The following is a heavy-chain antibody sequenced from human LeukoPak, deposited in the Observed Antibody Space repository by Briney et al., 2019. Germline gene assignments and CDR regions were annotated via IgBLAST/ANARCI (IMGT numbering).Heavy chain of an antibody. CDR2: INWNGGST. J-gene: IGHJ3*02. CDR3: TRSSKRSGPDGAFDI. CDR1: GFTFDDYG. Sequence: PGGSLRLSCAASGFTFDDYGMSWVRQAPGKGLEWVSGINWNGGSTAYADSVKGRFTISRDNAKNSLYLQMNSLRAEDTAVYYCTRSSKRSGPDGAFDIWGQGTMVTVSS. V-gene: IGHV3-20*04. D-gene: IGHD3-3*01.